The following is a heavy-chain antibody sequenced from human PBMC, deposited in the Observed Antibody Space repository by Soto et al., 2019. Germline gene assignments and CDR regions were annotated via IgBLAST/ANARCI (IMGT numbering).Heavy chain of an antibody. Sequence: SETLSLTCAVYGGSFSGYYWSWIRQPPGNGLEWSGEINHSGSTRYNPSLKSRVTISVDTSKNQFSLKLSSVTAADTAFYSCARGLYTSGRYNWFDPWGQGILVTVSS. CDR2: INHSGST. D-gene: IGHD6-19*01. J-gene: IGHJ5*02. CDR1: GGSFSGYY. V-gene: IGHV4-34*01. CDR3: ARGLYTSGRYNWFDP.